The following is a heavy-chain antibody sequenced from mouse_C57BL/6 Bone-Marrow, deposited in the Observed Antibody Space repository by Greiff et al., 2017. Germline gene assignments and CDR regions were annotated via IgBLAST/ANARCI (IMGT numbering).Heavy chain of an antibody. CDR2: ISDGGSYT. Sequence: DVKLVESGGGLVKPGGSLKLSCAASGFTFSSYAMSWVRQTPEKRLEWVATISDGGSYTYYPDNVKGRFTISRDNAKNNLYLQMSHLKSEDTAMYYCARDQRDYWGQGTTLTVSS. CDR3: ARDQRDY. V-gene: IGHV5-4*01. CDR1: GFTFSSYA. J-gene: IGHJ2*01.